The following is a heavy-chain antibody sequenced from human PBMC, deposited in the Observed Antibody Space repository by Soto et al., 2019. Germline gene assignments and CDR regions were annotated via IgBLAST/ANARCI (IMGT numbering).Heavy chain of an antibody. V-gene: IGHV3-15*01. CDR3: ITVSKIVVVTMKSSY. J-gene: IGHJ4*02. CDR1: GFTFSNAW. D-gene: IGHD3-22*01. Sequence: PGGSLRLSCAASGFTFSNAWMSWVRQAPGKGLEWVGRIKSKTSGGTTDYAAPVKGRFTISRDDSKNTLYLQMNSLKTDDTAVYYCITVSKIVVVTMKSSYWGQGTLVTVSS. CDR2: IKSKTSGGTT.